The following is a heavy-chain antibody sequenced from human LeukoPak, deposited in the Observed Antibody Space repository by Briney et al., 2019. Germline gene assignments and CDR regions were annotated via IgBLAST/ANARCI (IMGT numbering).Heavy chain of an antibody. CDR3: ARGTAVAGT. J-gene: IGHJ5*02. Sequence: SETLSLTCTVSGGSVSSGSYYWSWIRQPSGKGLEWIGYIYYGGSTNYNPSLKSRVTISVDTSKNQFSLKLSSVTAADTAVYYCARGTAVAGTWGQGTLVTVSS. D-gene: IGHD6-19*01. V-gene: IGHV4-61*01. CDR2: IYYGGST. CDR1: GGSVSSGSYY.